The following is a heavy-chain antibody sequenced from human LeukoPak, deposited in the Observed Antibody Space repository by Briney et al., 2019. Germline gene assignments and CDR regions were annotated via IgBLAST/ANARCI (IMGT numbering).Heavy chain of an antibody. CDR3: AKDGSSGDYYYFDY. D-gene: IGHD3-22*01. J-gene: IGHJ4*02. CDR2: ISGSGGTT. Sequence: PEGSLRLSCAASGFSFSSYAMIWVRQAPGKGLEWVSAISGSGGTTFYEDSVKGRFTISRDNSKNTLYLQMNSLRAEDTALYYCAKDGSSGDYYYFDYWGQGSLVTVSS. V-gene: IGHV3-23*01. CDR1: GFSFSSYA.